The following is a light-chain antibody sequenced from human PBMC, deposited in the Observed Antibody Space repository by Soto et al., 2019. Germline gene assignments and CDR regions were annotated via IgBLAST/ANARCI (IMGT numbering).Light chain of an antibody. CDR1: QSVRSSY. CDR3: QQYGTSPRT. CDR2: GVS. Sequence: EIVLTQSPGTLSLSPGERATLSCRASQSVRSSYLAWYQQKLGQAPRLLIYGVSNRATGIPDRFSGSGSGTDFPLTISRLESEDFAAYYCQQYGTSPRTFGQGTKVEIK. J-gene: IGKJ1*01. V-gene: IGKV3-20*01.